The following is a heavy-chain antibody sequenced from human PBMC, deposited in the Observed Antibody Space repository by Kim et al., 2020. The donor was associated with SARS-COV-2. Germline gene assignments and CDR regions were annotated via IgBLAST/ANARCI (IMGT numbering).Heavy chain of an antibody. V-gene: IGHV3-33*01. CDR3: ARAPDSNSWYSKWYFDL. D-gene: IGHD6-13*01. CDR1: GFTFSRHT. J-gene: IGHJ2*01. Sequence: GGSLRLSCAASGFTFSRHTVHWVRQAPGKGLEWVAAIWYDGSGKYYRDSVKGRFTISRDNSKNTMFLQMNSLRAEDTAVYFCARAPDSNSWYSKWYFDL. CDR2: IWYDGSGK.